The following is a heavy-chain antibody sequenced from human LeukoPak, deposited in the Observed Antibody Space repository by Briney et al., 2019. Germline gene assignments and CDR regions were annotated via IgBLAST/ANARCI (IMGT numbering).Heavy chain of an antibody. CDR3: ARSYGGNRNLDY. J-gene: IGHJ4*02. D-gene: IGHD1-14*01. V-gene: IGHV3-74*01. CDR2: INTDGNST. Sequence: PGGSLRLSCAASGFTFSRYWMHWVRQAPGKVLVWVSRINTDGNSTTYADSVKGRFTISRNNAKNTLFLQMNSLRAEDTAVYYCARSYGGNRNLDYWGQGTLVTVSS. CDR1: GFTFSRYW.